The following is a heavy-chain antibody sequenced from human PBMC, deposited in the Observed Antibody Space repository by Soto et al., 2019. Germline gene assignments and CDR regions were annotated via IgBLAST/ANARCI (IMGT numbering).Heavy chain of an antibody. CDR3: AHKGGRGAGMDV. CDR1: GFSLTTSEVG. D-gene: IGHD2-15*01. J-gene: IGHJ6*02. CDR2: MYWDGDK. V-gene: IGHV2-5*02. Sequence: QITLKESGPTMVNPTQTLTLTCIFSGFSLTTSEVGVAWIRQSPGKDLEWLALMYWDGDKRYSPFLKSRLTITKDTSNNQVVLTMTNMDPVDTGTYYCAHKGGRGAGMDVWGQGTTVTVSS.